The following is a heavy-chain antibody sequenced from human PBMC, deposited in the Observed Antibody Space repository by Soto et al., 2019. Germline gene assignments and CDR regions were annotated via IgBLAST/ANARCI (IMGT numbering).Heavy chain of an antibody. CDR2: INHSGST. Sequence: QVQLQQWGAGLLKPSGTLSLTCAVYGGSFSDFYWTWIRQPPGKGLEWIGEINHSGSTNYNPSLKSRVAISVDTSKNQFSLHLTSVTAADTAVYYCGPRGAVADPRGYWGQGTLVTVSS. D-gene: IGHD6-19*01. CDR1: GGSFSDFY. J-gene: IGHJ4*02. V-gene: IGHV4-34*01. CDR3: GPRGAVADPRGY.